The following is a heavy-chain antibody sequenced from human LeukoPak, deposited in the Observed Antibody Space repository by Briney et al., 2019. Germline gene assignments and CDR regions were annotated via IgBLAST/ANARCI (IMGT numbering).Heavy chain of an antibody. CDR3: ARDEAYCGGDCHFDY. Sequence: GASVKVSCKASGYTFTGYYMHWVRQAPGQGLEWMGRIIPIFGTANYAQKFQGRVTITTDESTSTAYMELSSLRSEDTAVYYCARDEAYCGGDCHFDYWGQGTLVTVSS. CDR1: GYTFTGYY. V-gene: IGHV1-69*05. J-gene: IGHJ4*02. CDR2: IIPIFGTA. D-gene: IGHD2-21*02.